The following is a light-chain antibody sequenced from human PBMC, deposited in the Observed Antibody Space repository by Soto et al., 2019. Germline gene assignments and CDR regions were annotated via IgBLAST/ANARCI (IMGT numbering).Light chain of an antibody. Sequence: SVLTRPPSASGTPGQRVTLSCSGSSSNIGSNTVNWYQQLPGTAPKLLIYSNNQRPSGVPDRFSGSKSGTSASLAISGLQSEDEADYYCAAWDDSLNGRVFGTGTKVTVL. CDR3: AAWDDSLNGRV. J-gene: IGLJ1*01. CDR1: SSNIGSNT. CDR2: SNN. V-gene: IGLV1-44*01.